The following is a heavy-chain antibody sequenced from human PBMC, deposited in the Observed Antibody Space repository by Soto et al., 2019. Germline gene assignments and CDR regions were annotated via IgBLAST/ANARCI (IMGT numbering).Heavy chain of an antibody. CDR2: LYPGDSDT. V-gene: IGHV5-51*01. J-gene: IGHJ4*02. D-gene: IGHD6-19*01. Sequence: GESLKISCKASGYTYTNHWLGWVRQMPGKGLEWVGILYPGDSDTRYSPSFEGQVTISADKSITIAYLQWSSLRASDTAMYYCARLHSGTARPDYWGQGTQVTVSS. CDR3: ARLHSGTARPDY. CDR1: GYTYTNHW.